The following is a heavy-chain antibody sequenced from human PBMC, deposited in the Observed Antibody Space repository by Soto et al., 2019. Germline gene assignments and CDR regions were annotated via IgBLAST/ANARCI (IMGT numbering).Heavy chain of an antibody. D-gene: IGHD3-10*01. V-gene: IGHV1-46*03. J-gene: IGHJ6*02. Sequence: PGGSLRLSCAASGYTFTSYYMHWVRQAPGQGLEWMGIINPSGGSTSYAQKFQGRVTMTRDTSTSTVYMELSSLRSEDTAVYYCARGGLIRFGELLFDYYYGMDVWGQGTTVTVSS. CDR1: GYTFTSYY. CDR2: INPSGGST. CDR3: ARGGLIRFGELLFDYYYGMDV.